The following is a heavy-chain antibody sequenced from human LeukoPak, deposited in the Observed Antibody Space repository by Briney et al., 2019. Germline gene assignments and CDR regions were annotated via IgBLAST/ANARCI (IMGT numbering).Heavy chain of an antibody. J-gene: IGHJ5*02. V-gene: IGHV4-39*07. Sequence: SETLSLTCTVSGGSISSSSYYWGWIRQPPGKGLEWIGSIYYSGSTNYNPSLKSRVTMSVDTSKNQFSLKLSSVTAADTAVYYCARDPPPRGPVPENWFDPWGQGTLVTVSS. CDR2: IYYSGST. D-gene: IGHD2-2*01. CDR3: ARDPPPRGPVPENWFDP. CDR1: GGSISSSSYY.